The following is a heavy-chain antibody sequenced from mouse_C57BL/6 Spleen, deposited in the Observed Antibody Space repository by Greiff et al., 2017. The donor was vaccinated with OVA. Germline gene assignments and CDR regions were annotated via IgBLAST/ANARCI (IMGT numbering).Heavy chain of an antibody. Sequence: VQLQQPGAELVKPGASVKLSCKASGYTFTSYWMHWVKQRPGQGLEWIGMIHPNSGSTNYNEKFKSKATLTVDKSSSTAYMQLSSLTSEDSAVYYCARSYGNYNAMDYRGQGTSVTVSS. D-gene: IGHD2-1*01. J-gene: IGHJ4*01. V-gene: IGHV1-64*01. CDR1: GYTFTSYW. CDR3: ARSYGNYNAMDY. CDR2: IHPNSGST.